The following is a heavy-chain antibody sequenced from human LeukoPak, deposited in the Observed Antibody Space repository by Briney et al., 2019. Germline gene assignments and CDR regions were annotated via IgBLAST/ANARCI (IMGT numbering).Heavy chain of an antibody. CDR2: ITGTGGRGGI. CDR1: GFTYANYA. Sequence: PGGSLRLSCVASGFTYANYAMNWVRQAPGKRLEWVASITGTGGRGGIYYADSVKGRFTFSRDNSKNTLFLQMSSLRAEDTAVYHCAKGDRGHCTGVKCYPFDYWGQGTVVTVSS. V-gene: IGHV3-23*01. CDR3: AKGDRGHCTGVKCYPFDY. J-gene: IGHJ4*02. D-gene: IGHD2-8*02.